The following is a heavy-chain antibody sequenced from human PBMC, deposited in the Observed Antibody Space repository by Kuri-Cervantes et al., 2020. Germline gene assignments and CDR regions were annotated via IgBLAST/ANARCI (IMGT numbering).Heavy chain of an antibody. CDR3: ARRSGWLCGRLDP. J-gene: IGHJ5*02. CDR2: IYYSGIL. CDR1: GGSMRSSSYY. Sequence: SETLSLTCTVSGGSMRSSSYYWGWIRQPPGKGLEWIGSIYYSGILYYHPSLKSRVSISVDTSKNQFSLKLSSVTAADTAVYYWARRSGWLCGRLDPWGQGTLVTVSS. V-gene: IGHV4-39*01. D-gene: IGHD6-19*01.